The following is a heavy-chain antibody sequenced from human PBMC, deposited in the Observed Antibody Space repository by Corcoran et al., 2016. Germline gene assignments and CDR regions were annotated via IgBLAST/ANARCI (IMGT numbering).Heavy chain of an antibody. CDR2: IYYSGST. CDR1: GGSISSSSYY. CDR3: ARDRGSPTAWFDP. J-gene: IGHJ5*02. V-gene: IGHV4-39*07. D-gene: IGHD6-13*01. Sequence: QLQLQESGPGLVKPSETLSLTCTVSGGSISSSSYYWGWIRQPPGKGLEWIGSIYYSGSTYYNPSLKSRVTISVDTSKNQFSLKLSSVTAADTAVYYCARDRGSPTAWFDPWGQGTLVTVSS.